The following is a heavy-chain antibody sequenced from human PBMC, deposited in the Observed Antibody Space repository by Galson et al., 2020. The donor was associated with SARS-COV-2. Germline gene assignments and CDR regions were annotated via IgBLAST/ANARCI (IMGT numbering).Heavy chain of an antibody. D-gene: IGHD6-13*01. CDR1: GFTFSSYW. J-gene: IGHJ4*02. Sequence: GGSLRLSCAASGFTFSSYWMHWVRQAPGKGLGWVSRINSDGSSTSYADSVKGRFTISRDNAKNTLYLQMNSLRAEDTAVYYCARGSSWPNDIDYWGQGTLVTVSS. V-gene: IGHV3-74*01. CDR2: INSDGSST. CDR3: ARGSSWPNDIDY.